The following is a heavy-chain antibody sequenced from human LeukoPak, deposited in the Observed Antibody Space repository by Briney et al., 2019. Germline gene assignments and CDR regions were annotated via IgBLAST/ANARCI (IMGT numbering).Heavy chain of an antibody. CDR2: INHSGST. V-gene: IGHV4-34*01. D-gene: IGHD5-12*01. J-gene: IGHJ4*02. CDR3: ARGEWLRSWFGY. Sequence: SETLSLTCAVYGGSFSGYYWSWIRQTPGKGLEWIGEINHSGSTNYNPSLKSRVTISVDTSKNQFSLKLSSVTAADTAVYYCARGEWLRSWFGYWGQGTLVTVSS. CDR1: GGSFSGYY.